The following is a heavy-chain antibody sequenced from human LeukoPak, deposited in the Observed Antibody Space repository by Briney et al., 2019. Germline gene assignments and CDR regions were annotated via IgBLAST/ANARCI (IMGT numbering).Heavy chain of an antibody. D-gene: IGHD3-22*01. CDR1: GGSISSYY. J-gene: IGHJ4*02. Sequence: SETLSLTCTVSGGSISSYYWSWIRQPPGKGLEWIGYIYYSGSTNYNPSLKSRVTISVDTSKNQFSLKLSSVTAADTAVYYCARYYYDSSGYMGLDYWGQGTLVTVSS. CDR3: ARYYYDSSGYMGLDY. CDR2: IYYSGST. V-gene: IGHV4-59*01.